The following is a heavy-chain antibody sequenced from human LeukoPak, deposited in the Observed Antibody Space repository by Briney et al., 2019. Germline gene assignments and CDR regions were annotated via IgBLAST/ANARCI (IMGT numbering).Heavy chain of an antibody. V-gene: IGHV3-53*01. CDR2: IYNDGST. CDR3: ARNILFAFDI. Sequence: PGGSLRLSCAASGLTVSSSYMSWVRQAPGKGLEWVSIIYNDGSTYYADSMKGPFTISRDNSKNTLYLQVNSLRAEDTAMYYCARNILFAFDIWGQGTMVTVSS. D-gene: IGHD2/OR15-2a*01. J-gene: IGHJ3*02. CDR1: GLTVSSSY.